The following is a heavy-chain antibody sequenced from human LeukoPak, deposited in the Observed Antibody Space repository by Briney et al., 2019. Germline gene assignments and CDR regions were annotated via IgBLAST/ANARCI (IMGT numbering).Heavy chain of an antibody. CDR1: GFTFSSYA. V-gene: IGHV3-23*01. CDR2: ICGSVGST. CDR3: AKSTVTPGFFQLLRQYFQH. D-gene: IGHD4-17*01. J-gene: IGHJ1*01. Sequence: HGGSLRLSCAASGFTFSSYAMSWVRQAPGKGLEWVSAICGSVGSTYYADSVRGGFTISRDSSKTTLHPRLTSLPAEDTAVYYCAKSTVTPGFFQLLRQYFQHWGQGTLVTVSS.